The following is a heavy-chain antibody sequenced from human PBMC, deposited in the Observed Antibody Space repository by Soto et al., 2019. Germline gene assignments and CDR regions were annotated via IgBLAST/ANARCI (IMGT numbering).Heavy chain of an antibody. J-gene: IGHJ4*02. CDR2: INHSGST. CDR3: ARGYLDYYDFWSGSLLDY. V-gene: IGHV4-34*01. Sequence: SETLSLTSAVYGGSFSGYYWSWIRQPPGKGLEWIGEINHSGSTNYNPSLKSRVTISVDTSKNQFSLKLSSVTAADTAVYYCARGYLDYYDFWSGSLLDYWGQGTLVTVSS. CDR1: GGSFSGYY. D-gene: IGHD3-3*01.